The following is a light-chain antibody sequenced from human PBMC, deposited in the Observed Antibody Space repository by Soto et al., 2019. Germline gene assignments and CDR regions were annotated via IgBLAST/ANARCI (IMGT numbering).Light chain of an antibody. CDR2: EVT. Sequence: QSALTQPASVSGSPGQSITISCTGTSSDVGAYNYVSWYQHHPGKVPKLLIYEVTNRPSGVSDRFSGSKSGNTASLTISGLQAEDEADYYCSSFTTSSTLVFGTGTKLTVL. J-gene: IGLJ1*01. V-gene: IGLV2-14*01. CDR1: SSDVGAYNY. CDR3: SSFTTSSTLV.